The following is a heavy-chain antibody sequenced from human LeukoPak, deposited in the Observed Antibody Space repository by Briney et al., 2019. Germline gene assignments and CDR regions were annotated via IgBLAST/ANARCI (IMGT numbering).Heavy chain of an antibody. CDR3: ARGDYYDSSPFDY. CDR1: GFTFSSYG. D-gene: IGHD3-22*01. V-gene: IGHV3-33*01. CDR2: IWYDGSNK. J-gene: IGHJ4*02. Sequence: GGSLRLSCAASGFTFSSYGMHWVRQAPGKGLEWVAVIWYDGSNKYYADFVKGRFTISRDNSKNTLYLQMNSLRAEDTAVYYCARGDYYDSSPFDYWGQGTLVTVSS.